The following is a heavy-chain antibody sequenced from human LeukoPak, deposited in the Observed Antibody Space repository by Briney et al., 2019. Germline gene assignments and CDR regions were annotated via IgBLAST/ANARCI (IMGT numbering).Heavy chain of an antibody. J-gene: IGHJ4*02. CDR1: GFTFSHIG. CDR2: ISSSSLYI. D-gene: IGHD5-24*01. V-gene: IGHV3-21*01. Sequence: GGSLRLSCEASGFTFSHIGMAWVRQAPGKGLEWVSSISSSSLYIYYADSVKGRFTISRDNAKNSLFLQMNSLRAEDTAVYYCAREGDGYNSPIDYWGQGTLVTVSS. CDR3: AREGDGYNSPIDY.